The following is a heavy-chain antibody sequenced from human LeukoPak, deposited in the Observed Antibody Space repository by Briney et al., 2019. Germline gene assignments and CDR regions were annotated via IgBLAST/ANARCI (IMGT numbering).Heavy chain of an antibody. CDR2: IKSKTDGGTT. J-gene: IGHJ4*02. V-gene: IGHV3-15*01. Sequence: GGSLRLSCTASGFTFNNAWMTWVRQAPGKGLEWVGRIKSKTDGGTTDYAASVKGRFTISRDDSKNMLYLQMNSLETEDSALYYCSKGAYGDYYLDCWGQGTLVSVSS. CDR1: GFTFNNAW. CDR3: SKGAYGDYYLDC. D-gene: IGHD4-17*01.